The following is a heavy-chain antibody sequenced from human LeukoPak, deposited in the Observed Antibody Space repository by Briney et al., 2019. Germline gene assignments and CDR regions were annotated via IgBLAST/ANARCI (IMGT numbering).Heavy chain of an antibody. D-gene: IGHD6-19*01. CDR1: GLTVSNNY. Sequence: PGGSLRLSCAASGLTVSNNYMSWVRQAPGKGLEWVSVIYSGGSTYYADSVKGRFTISRDNSKNTLYLQMNSLRAEDTAVYYCARGIVVTGTWDHFDYWGQGTLVTVSS. CDR2: IYSGGST. J-gene: IGHJ4*02. V-gene: IGHV3-53*01. CDR3: ARGIVVTGTWDHFDY.